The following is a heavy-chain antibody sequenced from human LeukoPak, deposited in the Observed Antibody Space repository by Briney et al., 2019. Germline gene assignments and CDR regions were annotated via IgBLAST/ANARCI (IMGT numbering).Heavy chain of an antibody. CDR2: ISGSGGST. CDR1: EFTFSNYA. CDR3: AKGVEGYDDVFDY. D-gene: IGHD5-12*01. V-gene: IGHV3-23*01. J-gene: IGHJ4*02. Sequence: PGGSLRLSCAPSEFTFSNYAMSWVRQAPGKGLEWVSAISGSGGSTYYADSVKGRFTISRDNSKNTLYLQMNSLRAEDTAVYYCAKGVEGYDDVFDYWGQGTLVTVSS.